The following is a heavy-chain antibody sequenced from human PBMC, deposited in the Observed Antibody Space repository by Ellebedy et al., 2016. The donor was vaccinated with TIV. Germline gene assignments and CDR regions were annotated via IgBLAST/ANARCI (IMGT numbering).Heavy chain of an antibody. V-gene: IGHV1-46*01. CDR2: INPTGGST. D-gene: IGHD6-19*01. J-gene: IGHJ4*02. CDR1: GYTFSTYD. CDR3: ASKTVAGSNWDY. Sequence: AASVKVSCKASGYTFSTYDITWVRQASGQGLEWIGIINPTGGSTDYAQTFQGRVSMTRDTSTTTVYMELSSLRSEDTAVYYCASKTVAGSNWDYWGQGTLVTVSS.